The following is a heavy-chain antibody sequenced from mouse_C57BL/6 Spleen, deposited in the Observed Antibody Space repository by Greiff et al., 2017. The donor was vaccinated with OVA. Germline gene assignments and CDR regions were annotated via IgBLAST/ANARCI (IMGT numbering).Heavy chain of an antibody. V-gene: IGHV5-17*01. Sequence: DVMLVESGGGLVKPGGSLKLSCAASGFTFSDYGMHWVRQAPEKGLERVAYISSGSSTIYYADTVKGRFTISRDNAKNTLFLQMTSLRSEDTAMYYCARGGPFDYWGQGTTLTVSS. CDR1: GFTFSDYG. CDR2: ISSGSSTI. D-gene: IGHD3-3*01. CDR3: ARGGPFDY. J-gene: IGHJ2*01.